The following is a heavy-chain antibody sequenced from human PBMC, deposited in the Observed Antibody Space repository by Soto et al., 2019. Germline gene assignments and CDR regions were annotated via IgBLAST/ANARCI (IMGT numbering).Heavy chain of an antibody. CDR1: GYSFSSHW. V-gene: IGHV5-51*01. CDR2: IYPGDSGT. Sequence: PGESLKISCKGFGYSFSSHWIGWVRQMPGMGLEWMGIIYPGDSGTRYSPSFQGQVTISVDKTISTAYVQWSSLKASDTAMYYCARRGSRFCSHDRCNPHYGMDVWGQGTTVTVSS. CDR3: ARRGSRFCSHDRCNPHYGMDV. D-gene: IGHD2-15*01. J-gene: IGHJ6*02.